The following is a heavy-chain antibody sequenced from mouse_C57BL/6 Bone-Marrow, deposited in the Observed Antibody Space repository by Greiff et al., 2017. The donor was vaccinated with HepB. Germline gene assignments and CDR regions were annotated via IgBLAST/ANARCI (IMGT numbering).Heavy chain of an antibody. J-gene: IGHJ2*01. D-gene: IGHD1-1*01. CDR3: ARFLLHDY. CDR1: GFTFSSYA. V-gene: IGHV5-4*03. Sequence: EVKLVESGGGLVKPGGSLKLSCAASGFTFSSYAMSWDRQTPEKRLEWVATISDGGSYTYYPDNVKGRFTISRDNAKNNLYLQMSHLKSEDTAMYYCARFLLHDYWGQGTTLTVSS. CDR2: ISDGGSYT.